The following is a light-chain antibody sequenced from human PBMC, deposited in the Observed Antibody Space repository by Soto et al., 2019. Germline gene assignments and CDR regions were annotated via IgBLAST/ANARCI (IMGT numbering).Light chain of an antibody. CDR3: AEWDASLDGYV. J-gene: IGLJ1*01. Sequence: QSVLTPPPPASGTPRPRGTISCSTNSSKIGDNTVNWYQHVPGTAPKLLIYSYDQRPSGVPDRFSGSKSGTSASLAISGLQSEDEADYYCAEWDASLDGYVFGTGTKVTVL. CDR1: SSKIGDNT. CDR2: SYD. V-gene: IGLV1-44*01.